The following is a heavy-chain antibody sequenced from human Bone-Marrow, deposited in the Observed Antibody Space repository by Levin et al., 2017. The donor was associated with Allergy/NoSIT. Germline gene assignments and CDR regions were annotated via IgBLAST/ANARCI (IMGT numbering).Heavy chain of an antibody. CDR3: ARGVPADDSFDI. CDR1: GDSMNTNEYY. J-gene: IGHJ3*02. V-gene: IGHV4-30-4*01. CDR2: IYYSGTA. Sequence: PSETLSLTCSVSGDSMNTNEYYWGWIRQPPGKGLEWIAYIYYSGTAYYNASLESRVTISVDTSKKQFSLKVTSMTASDTAIYYCARGVPADDSFDIWGQGTLVPVSS.